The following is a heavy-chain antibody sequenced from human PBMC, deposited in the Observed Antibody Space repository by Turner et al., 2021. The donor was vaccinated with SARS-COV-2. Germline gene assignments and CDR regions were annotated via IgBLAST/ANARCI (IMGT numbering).Heavy chain of an antibody. CDR1: GFTFSNAW. CDR2: IKSETEGGTT. J-gene: IGHJ6*02. Sequence: EVQLVESGGGLVKPGGSLRLSCAASGFTFSNAWMSWVRQAPGKGLEWVGSIKSETEGGTTDYAEPVKGRFTISRDDSKNTLYLQMNSLKTEDTAVYYCTTDSGDSLSYYYGMDVWGQGTTVTVSS. D-gene: IGHD2-21*02. V-gene: IGHV3-15*01. CDR3: TTDSGDSLSYYYGMDV.